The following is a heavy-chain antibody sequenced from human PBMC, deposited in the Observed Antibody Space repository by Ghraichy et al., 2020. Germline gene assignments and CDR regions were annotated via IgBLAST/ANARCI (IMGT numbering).Heavy chain of an antibody. V-gene: IGHV1-24*01. D-gene: IGHD6-6*01. CDR2: FDPEDGET. Sequence: ASVKVSCKVSGYTLTELSMHWVRQAPGKGLEWMGGFDPEDGETIYAQKFQGRVTMTEDTSTDTAYMELSSLRSEDTAVYYCATAVRIVAARQGYFDYWGQGTLVTVSS. CDR3: ATAVRIVAARQGYFDY. CDR1: GYTLTELS. J-gene: IGHJ4*02.